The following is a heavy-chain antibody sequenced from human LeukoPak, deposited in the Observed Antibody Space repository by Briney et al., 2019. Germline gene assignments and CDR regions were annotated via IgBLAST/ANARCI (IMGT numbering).Heavy chain of an antibody. Sequence: TSETLSLTCTVSGGSISSSSYYWGWIRQPPGKGLEWIGSIYYSGSTYYNPSLKSRVTISVDTSKNQFSLKLSSVTAADTAVYYCARTKRGYSQRTDYWGQGTLVTVSS. CDR1: GGSISSSSYY. D-gene: IGHD5-18*01. J-gene: IGHJ4*02. V-gene: IGHV4-39*01. CDR3: ARTKRGYSQRTDY. CDR2: IYYSGST.